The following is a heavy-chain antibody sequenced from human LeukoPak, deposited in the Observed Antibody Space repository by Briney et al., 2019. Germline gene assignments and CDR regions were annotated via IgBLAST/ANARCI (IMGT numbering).Heavy chain of an antibody. CDR3: ARALRYYYDSSGYPVVYFDY. D-gene: IGHD3-22*01. J-gene: IGHJ4*02. V-gene: IGHV1-69*13. Sequence: SVKVSCKASGGTSSSYAISWVRQAPGQGLEWMGGIIPIFGTANYAQKFQGRVTITADESTSTAYMELSSLRSEDTAVYYCARALRYYYDSSGYPVVYFDYWGQGTLVTVSS. CDR2: IIPIFGTA. CDR1: GGTSSSYA.